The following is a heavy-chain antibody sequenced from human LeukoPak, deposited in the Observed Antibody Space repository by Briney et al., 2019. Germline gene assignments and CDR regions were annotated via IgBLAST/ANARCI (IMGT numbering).Heavy chain of an antibody. CDR2: IIPIFGTA. CDR3: VGEHYSRSLKNVGDS. D-gene: IGHD4-11*01. V-gene: IGHV1-69*13. CDR1: GGTFSSYA. Sequence: ASVKVSCKASGGTFSSYAISWVRQAPGQGLEWMGGIIPIFGTANYAQKFQGRVTITADESTSTAYMELSSLRSEDTAVYYCVGEHYSRSLKNVGDSWGQGTLVTVSS. J-gene: IGHJ4*02.